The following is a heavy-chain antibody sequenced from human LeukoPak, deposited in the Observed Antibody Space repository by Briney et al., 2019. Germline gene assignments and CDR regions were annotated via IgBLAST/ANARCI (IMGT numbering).Heavy chain of an antibody. J-gene: IGHJ4*02. D-gene: IGHD2-21*01. CDR2: TSSSDAGT. Sequence: PGGSLRPSCAASGFTLSTYAMSWVRQTPGKGLEWVAATSSSDAGTYHADSVRGRFTISRDNSKNTLYLQMNSLRAEDAAVYFCAKAPVTSCRGAYCYPFDSWGQGTLVTVSS. CDR1: GFTLSTYA. CDR3: AKAPVTSCRGAYCYPFDS. V-gene: IGHV3-23*01.